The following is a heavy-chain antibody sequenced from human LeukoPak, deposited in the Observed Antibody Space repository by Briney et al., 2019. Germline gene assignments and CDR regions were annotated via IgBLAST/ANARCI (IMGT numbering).Heavy chain of an antibody. CDR2: ISWNSGSI. V-gene: IGHV3-9*01. D-gene: IGHD6-19*01. CDR3: AKDPVPARAVAGTGWFDP. J-gene: IGHJ5*02. CDR1: GFTFDDYA. Sequence: GGSLRLSCAASGFTFDDYAMHWVRQAPGKGLEWVSGISWNSGSIAYADSVKGRFTISRDNAKNSLYLQMNSLRVEDTALYYCAKDPVPARAVAGTGWFDPWGQGTLVTVSS.